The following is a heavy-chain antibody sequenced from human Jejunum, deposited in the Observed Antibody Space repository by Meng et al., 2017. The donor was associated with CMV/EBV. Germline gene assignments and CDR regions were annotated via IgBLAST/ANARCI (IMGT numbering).Heavy chain of an antibody. V-gene: IGHV3-23*01. Sequence: SGFTFSSYAMSWVRQAPGKGLEWVSTIVGGGGSTYYPDSVKGRFTISRDNYKNTLYLQMNSLRAEDTALYYCATYYTGNYYFFDFWGQGTRVTVSS. J-gene: IGHJ4*02. CDR2: IVGGGGST. D-gene: IGHD3-3*01. CDR1: GFTFSSYA. CDR3: ATYYTGNYYFFDF.